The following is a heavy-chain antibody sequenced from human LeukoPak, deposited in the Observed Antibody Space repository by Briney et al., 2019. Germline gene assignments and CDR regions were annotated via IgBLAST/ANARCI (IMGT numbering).Heavy chain of an antibody. D-gene: IGHD3-10*01. CDR3: AGDGSGSRYGMDV. Sequence: SVKVSCKASGGTFSSYAISWVRQAPGQGLEWMGGIIPIFGTANYAQKFQGRVTITADESTSTAYMELSSLRSEDTAVYYCAGDGSGSRYGMDVWGQGTTVTVSS. J-gene: IGHJ6*02. V-gene: IGHV1-69*01. CDR1: GGTFSSYA. CDR2: IIPIFGTA.